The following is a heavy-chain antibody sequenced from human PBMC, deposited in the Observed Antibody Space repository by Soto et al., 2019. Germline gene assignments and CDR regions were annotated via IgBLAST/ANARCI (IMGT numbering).Heavy chain of an antibody. D-gene: IGHD3-10*01. CDR1: GGSISSYY. CDR2: IYYSGST. V-gene: IGHV4-59*01. J-gene: IGHJ5*02. Sequence: SETLSLTCTVSGGSISSYYWSWIRQPPGKGLEWIGYIYYSGSTNYNPSLKSRVTISVDTSKNQFSLKLSSVTAADTAVYYCARVPTHYYYGSGSYYNGDWFDPWGQGTLVTVSS. CDR3: ARVPTHYYYGSGSYYNGDWFDP.